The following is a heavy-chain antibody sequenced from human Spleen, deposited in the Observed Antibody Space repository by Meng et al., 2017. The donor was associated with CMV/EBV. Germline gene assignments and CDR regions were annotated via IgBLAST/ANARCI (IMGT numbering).Heavy chain of an antibody. J-gene: IGHJ2*01. D-gene: IGHD6-19*01. CDR2: IYYSGST. CDR1: GGSISSSSYY. Sequence: ELQESGPGLVKPSETLSLTCTVSGGSISSSSYYWGWIRQPPGKGLEWIGSIYYSGSTYYNPSLKSRVTISVDTSKNQFSLKLSSVTAADTAVYYCAREAPRAVGPYFDLWGRGTLVTVSS. CDR3: AREAPRAVGPYFDL. V-gene: IGHV4-39*07.